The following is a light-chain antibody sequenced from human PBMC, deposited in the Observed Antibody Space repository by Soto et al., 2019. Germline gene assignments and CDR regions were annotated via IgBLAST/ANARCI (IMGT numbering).Light chain of an antibody. J-gene: IGKJ1*01. Sequence: IVLKQSPGTLSLYPGEGATLSCRASQSVSSSYIAWYQQRPGQTPSLLIYGASTRATGIPDRFSGSGSGTDFTLTISRLEPEDFAVYYCHHYGISPPWTFGQGTMVDVK. CDR3: HHYGISPPWT. CDR1: QSVSSSY. CDR2: GAS. V-gene: IGKV3-20*01.